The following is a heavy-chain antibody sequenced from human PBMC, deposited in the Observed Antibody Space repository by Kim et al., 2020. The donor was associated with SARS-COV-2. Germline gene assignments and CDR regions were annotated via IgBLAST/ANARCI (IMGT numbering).Heavy chain of an antibody. D-gene: IGHD3-22*01. V-gene: IGHV3-30*18. CDR1: GFTFSSYG. Sequence: GGSLRLSCAASGFTFSSYGMHWVRQAPGKGLEWVAVISYDGSNKYYADSVKGRFTISRDNSKNTLYLQMNSLRAEDTAVYYCAKELHGTYYYDSSGYYYLYYFFYGMDVWGQGTTVTVSS. CDR2: ISYDGSNK. J-gene: IGHJ6*02. CDR3: AKELHGTYYYDSSGYYYLYYFFYGMDV.